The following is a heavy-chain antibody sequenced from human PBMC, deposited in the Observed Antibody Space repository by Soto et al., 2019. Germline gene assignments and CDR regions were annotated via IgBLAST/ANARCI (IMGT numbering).Heavy chain of an antibody. D-gene: IGHD1-26*01. CDR2: FRSSGDDGTT. CDR1: GFTFSSYS. J-gene: IGHJ4*02. Sequence: PGGSLRLSCAASGFTFSSYSMSWVRQAPGKGLEWVSGFRSSGDDGTTYYADSVKGRFTISRDNSKNTLYLQMNSLRAEDTAVYYCAKGDYSGSPPYYFDYWGQGTLVTVSS. CDR3: AKGDYSGSPPYYFDY. V-gene: IGHV3-23*01.